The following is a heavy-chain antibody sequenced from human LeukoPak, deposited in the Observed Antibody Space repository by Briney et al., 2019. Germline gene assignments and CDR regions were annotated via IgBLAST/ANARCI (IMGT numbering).Heavy chain of an antibody. Sequence: GGSLRLSCAAFGFTFSSYEMNWVRQAPGKGLEWVSYISGSGFTIYYADSVKGRFTISRDNVKNSLYLQMNSLRAEDTAVYYCARLRYGTSEFDYWGQGTLVTVSS. V-gene: IGHV3-48*03. D-gene: IGHD4-17*01. CDR1: GFTFSSYE. J-gene: IGHJ4*02. CDR3: ARLRYGTSEFDY. CDR2: ISGSGFTI.